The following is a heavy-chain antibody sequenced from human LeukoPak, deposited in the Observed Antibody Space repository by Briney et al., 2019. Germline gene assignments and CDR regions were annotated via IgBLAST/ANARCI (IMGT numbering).Heavy chain of an antibody. J-gene: IGHJ4*02. CDR3: ARVDDSSSWYDY. V-gene: IGHV1-69*01. D-gene: IGHD6-13*01. CDR1: GGTFISYA. Sequence: KVSCKASGGTFISYAISWVRQAPGQGLEWMGGIIPIFGTANYAQKFQGRVTITADESTSTAYMGLSSLRSEDTAVYYCARVDDSSSWYDYWGQGTLVTVSS. CDR2: IIPIFGTA.